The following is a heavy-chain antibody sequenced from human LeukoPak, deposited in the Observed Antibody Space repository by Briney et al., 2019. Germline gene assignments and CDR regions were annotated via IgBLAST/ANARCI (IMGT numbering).Heavy chain of an antibody. V-gene: IGHV1-2*02. CDR2: INPDSGMT. D-gene: IGHD4-17*01. J-gene: IGHJ3*02. CDR3: ATSSLIYGDYGAFDI. CDR1: GYTFTGYH. Sequence: ASVKVSCKASGYTFTGYHMHWVRQAPGQGLEWMGWINPDSGMTNYAQEFQGRVTMTRDTSISTAHMELSRLRSEDTAVYYCATSSLIYGDYGAFDIWGHGTVVTVSS.